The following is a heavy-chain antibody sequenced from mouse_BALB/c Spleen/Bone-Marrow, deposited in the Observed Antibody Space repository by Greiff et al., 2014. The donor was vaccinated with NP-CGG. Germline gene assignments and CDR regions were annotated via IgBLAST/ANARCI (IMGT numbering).Heavy chain of an antibody. CDR2: ISNGGGST. CDR3: ARHEGRGFAY. Sequence: EVNLVESGGGLVQPGGSLKLSCAASGFTFSSYTMSWVRQTPEKRLEWVAYISNGGGSTYYPDTVKGRFTISRDNAKNTLYLQMSSLKSEDTAMYYCARHEGRGFAYWGQGTLVTVSA. D-gene: IGHD3-3*01. J-gene: IGHJ3*01. V-gene: IGHV5-12-2*01. CDR1: GFTFSSYT.